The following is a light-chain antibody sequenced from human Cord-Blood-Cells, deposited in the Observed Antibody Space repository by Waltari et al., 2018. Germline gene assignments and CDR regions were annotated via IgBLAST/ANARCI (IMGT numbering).Light chain of an antibody. CDR3: QHRSNWPPLT. CDR2: DAS. J-gene: IGKJ4*01. V-gene: IGKV3-11*01. Sequence: EIVLTQSPGPQSLSPGERATLSCSASQCVSSYLVWYQQKPGQAPRLLIYDASNRATGIPARFSGSGSGTDFTLTISSLEPEDFAVYYCQHRSNWPPLTFGGGTKVEIK. CDR1: QCVSSY.